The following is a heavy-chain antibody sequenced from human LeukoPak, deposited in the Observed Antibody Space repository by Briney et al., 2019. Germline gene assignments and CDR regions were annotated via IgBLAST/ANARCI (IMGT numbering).Heavy chain of an antibody. CDR1: GFTFSSYG. J-gene: IGHJ4*02. Sequence: GGSLRLSCAASGFTFSSYGMHWVRQAPGKGLEWVAVIWYDGSNKYYADSVKGRFTISRDNSKNTLYLQMNSLRAEDTAVYYCARVEIAAPAHDYWGQGTLVTVSS. D-gene: IGHD6-6*01. CDR2: IWYDGSNK. CDR3: ARVEIAAPAHDY. V-gene: IGHV3-33*01.